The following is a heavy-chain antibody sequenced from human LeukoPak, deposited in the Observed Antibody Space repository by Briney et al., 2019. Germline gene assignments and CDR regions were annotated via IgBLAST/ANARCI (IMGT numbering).Heavy chain of an antibody. V-gene: IGHV4-38-2*01. D-gene: IGHD3-10*01. CDR2: IHHGGAI. Sequence: SVTLSLTCAVSGYSISSGYYWGWTRQPPGKGLEWIGSIHHGGAIYYSASLKSRVTISVDTSKSQFSLKLTSVTVADTAVYYCARMGGYYGSGSYYLNPFDYWGQGTLVTVSS. CDR1: GYSISSGYY. J-gene: IGHJ4*02. CDR3: ARMGGYYGSGSYYLNPFDY.